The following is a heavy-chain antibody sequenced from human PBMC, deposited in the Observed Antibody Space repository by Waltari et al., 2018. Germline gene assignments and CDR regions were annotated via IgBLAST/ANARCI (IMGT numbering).Heavy chain of an antibody. V-gene: IGHV1-69*12. D-gene: IGHD5-18*01. CDR1: GGTFSSYA. CDR3: ARGGISDTADTQSFDY. CDR2: SIPIFGTA. Sequence: QVQLVQSGAEVKKPGSSVKVSCKASGGTFSSYAISWVRQAPGQGLEWMGGSIPIFGTANYAQKFQGRVTITADESTSTAYMELSSLRSEDTAVYYCARGGISDTADTQSFDYWGQGTLVTVSS. J-gene: IGHJ4*02.